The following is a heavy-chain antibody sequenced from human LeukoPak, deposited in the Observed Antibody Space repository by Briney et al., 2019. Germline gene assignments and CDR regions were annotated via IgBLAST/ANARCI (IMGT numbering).Heavy chain of an antibody. V-gene: IGHV3-23*01. CDR1: GFTFSSYS. CDR2: ISASGATT. Sequence: TGGSLRLSCAASGFTFSSYSMNWVRQAPGKGLEWVSVISASGATTYYADSVKGRFTISRDNSKNTLDLQMNSLRAEDTAVYFCAKGFLRYDPYYYAMDVWGQGTTVTVSS. D-gene: IGHD3-3*01. CDR3: AKGFLRYDPYYYAMDV. J-gene: IGHJ6*02.